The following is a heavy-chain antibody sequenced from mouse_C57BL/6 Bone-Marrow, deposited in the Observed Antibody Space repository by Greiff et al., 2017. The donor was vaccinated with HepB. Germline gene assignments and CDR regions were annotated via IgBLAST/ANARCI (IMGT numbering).Heavy chain of an antibody. Sequence: VQLQQSGAELARPGASVKLSCKASGYTFTSYGISWVKQRTGQGLEWIGEIYPRSGNTYYNEKFKGKATLTADKSSSTAYMELRSLTSEDSAVYFCARSRSNYSAWFAYWGQGTLVTVSA. J-gene: IGHJ3*01. CDR2: IYPRSGNT. V-gene: IGHV1-81*01. D-gene: IGHD2-5*01. CDR3: ARSRSNYSAWFAY. CDR1: GYTFTSYG.